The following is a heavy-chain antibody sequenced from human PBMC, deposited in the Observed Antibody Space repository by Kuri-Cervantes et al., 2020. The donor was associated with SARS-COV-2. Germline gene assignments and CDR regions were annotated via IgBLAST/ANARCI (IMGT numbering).Heavy chain of an antibody. D-gene: IGHD6-6*01. CDR2: ISSSGSTI. CDR3: ARAVGSSSAGDYSMDV. V-gene: IGHV3-48*03. J-gene: IGHJ6*03. CDR1: RFTFSSYE. Sequence: GGSLRLSCAASRFTFSSYEMNWVRQAPGKGLEWVSYISSSGSTIYYADSVKCRFTISRDNAKNSLYLQMNSLRAEDTAVYYCARAVGSSSAGDYSMDVWGKGTTVTVSS.